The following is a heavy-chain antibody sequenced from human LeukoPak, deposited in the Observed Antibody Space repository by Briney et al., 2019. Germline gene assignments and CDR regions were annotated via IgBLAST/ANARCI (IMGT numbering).Heavy chain of an antibody. CDR3: ARVEQWLDAFDI. CDR2: INPNSGGT. V-gene: IGHV1-2*02. D-gene: IGHD6-19*01. Sequence: ASVKVSCKACGYTFTGYYMHWVRQATGQGLEWMGWINPNSGGTNYAQKFQGRVTMTRDTSISTAYMELSRLRSDDTAVYYCARVEQWLDAFDIWGQGTMVTVSS. CDR1: GYTFTGYY. J-gene: IGHJ3*02.